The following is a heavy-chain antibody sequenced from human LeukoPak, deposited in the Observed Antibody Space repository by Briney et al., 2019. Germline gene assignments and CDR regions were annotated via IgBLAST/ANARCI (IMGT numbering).Heavy chain of an antibody. Sequence: GGSLRLSCSASGFIFSSYPMNWVRRAPGKGLEWISYITDTSDTTYYADSVKGRFTISRDNAKNSLYLQMKSLRAEDTAVYYCGRDSVIRGVVAYWGQGTLVAVSS. D-gene: IGHD3-10*01. CDR1: GFIFSSYP. CDR2: ITDTSDTT. J-gene: IGHJ4*02. V-gene: IGHV3-48*01. CDR3: GRDSVIRGVVAY.